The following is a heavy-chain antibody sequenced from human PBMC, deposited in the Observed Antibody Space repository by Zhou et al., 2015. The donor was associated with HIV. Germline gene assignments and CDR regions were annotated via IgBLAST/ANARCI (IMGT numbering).Heavy chain of an antibody. D-gene: IGHD6-13*01. V-gene: IGHV1-69*01. J-gene: IGHJ3*02. Sequence: QVQLLQSGAELKKPGSSVKVSCTASGGTFSSYAISWVRQAPGQGLEWMGGIIPIFGTANYAQKFQGRVTITADESTSTAYMELSSLRSEDTAVYYCATGYSSSKHAFDIWGQGTMVTVSS. CDR1: GGTFSSYA. CDR3: ATGYSSSKHAFDI. CDR2: IIPIFGTA.